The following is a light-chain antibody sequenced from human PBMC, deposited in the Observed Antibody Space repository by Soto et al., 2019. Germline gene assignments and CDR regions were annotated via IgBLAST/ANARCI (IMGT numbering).Light chain of an antibody. V-gene: IGKV1-6*01. CDR2: ATA. Sequence: AIQLTQSPSSLSASVGDRVTITCRASQGIRDDLAWFQQSPGKAPKVLIYATANLQSGVPSRFSGSGSGTDFTLTSSSLQPEDFATYYCLQHYDFPPTFGQGTKVE. CDR3: LQHYDFPPT. J-gene: IGKJ1*01. CDR1: QGIRDD.